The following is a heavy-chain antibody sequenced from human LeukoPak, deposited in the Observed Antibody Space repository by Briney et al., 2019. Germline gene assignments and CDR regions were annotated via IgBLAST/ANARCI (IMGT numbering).Heavy chain of an antibody. CDR2: IISSGSTI. Sequence: PGGSLRLFCAASGFTFSSYEMNWVRQDPGKGLEWVSYIISSGSTIYYADSVKGRFTISRDNAKNSLYLQINSLRAEDTAVYYCARLYDSSGYFYYYGMDVWGQGTTVTVSS. D-gene: IGHD3-22*01. CDR3: ARLYDSSGYFYYYGMDV. CDR1: GFTFSSYE. V-gene: IGHV3-48*03. J-gene: IGHJ6*02.